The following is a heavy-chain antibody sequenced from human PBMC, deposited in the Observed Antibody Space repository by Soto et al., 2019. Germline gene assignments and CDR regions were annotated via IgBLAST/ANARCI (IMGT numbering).Heavy chain of an antibody. J-gene: IGHJ4*02. V-gene: IGHV4-61*01. CDR2: GYSGFT. CDR1: GGSVSSGSHY. CDR3: ARDYGDYSFFFDY. Sequence: PSETLSLTCTVSGGSVSSGSHYWSWIRQPPGKGLEWIGGYSGFTDYNPSLESRATISVDHSKNQFSLTLRSVTAADTAVYYCARDYGDYSFFFDYWGQGALVTVSS. D-gene: IGHD4-17*01.